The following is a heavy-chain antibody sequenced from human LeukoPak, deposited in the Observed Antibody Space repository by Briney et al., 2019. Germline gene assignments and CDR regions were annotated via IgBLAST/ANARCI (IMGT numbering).Heavy chain of an antibody. D-gene: IGHD1-1*01. J-gene: IGHJ4*02. Sequence: PSETLSLTCTVSGVSISSGGYYWTWIRQRPGEALVWIGYIYHSGNTYYNPSLMSRIVLSVDTSKSQFSLKVTSVTAADTALYYCARVRKLPLEWDLIDFWGQGTLVTVSS. V-gene: IGHV4-31*03. CDR2: IYHSGNT. CDR1: GVSISSGGYY. CDR3: ARVRKLPLEWDLIDF.